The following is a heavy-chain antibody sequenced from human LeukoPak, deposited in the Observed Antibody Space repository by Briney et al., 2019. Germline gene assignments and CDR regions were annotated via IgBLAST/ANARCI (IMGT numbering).Heavy chain of an antibody. J-gene: IGHJ3*02. CDR3: ARSDGYGLVGI. V-gene: IGHV4-39*07. CDR2: IYSSGST. Sequence: KPSETLTLTCSVSGASISIVSNYWGWTGQPPGKTLEWIGSIYSSGSTYYNPSLKSRVIIIIDTPKNHFSLTLSSVTAADTAVYYCARSDGYGLVGIWGQGTMVTVSS. CDR1: GASISIVSNY. D-gene: IGHD3-10*01.